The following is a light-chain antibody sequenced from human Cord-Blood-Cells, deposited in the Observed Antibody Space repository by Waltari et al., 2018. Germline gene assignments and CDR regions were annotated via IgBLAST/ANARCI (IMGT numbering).Light chain of an antibody. CDR3: CSYAGSSTFV. Sequence: QSALTQPASVSGSPGQSITISCTGTSSDVGRYNLVSWYHQHQGKAPKLMIYEGSKRPSGVSNRFSGSKSGNTASLTISGLQAEDEADYYCCSYAGSSTFVFGGGTKLTVL. CDR1: SSDVGRYNL. J-gene: IGLJ3*02. CDR2: EGS. V-gene: IGLV2-23*01.